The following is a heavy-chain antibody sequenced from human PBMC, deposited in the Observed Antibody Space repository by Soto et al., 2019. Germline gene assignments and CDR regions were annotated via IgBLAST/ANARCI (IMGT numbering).Heavy chain of an antibody. Sequence: SETLSLTCAVYGGSFSGYYWSWIRQPPGKGLEWIGEINHSGSTNYNPSLKSRVTISVDTSKNQFPLKLSSVTAADTAVYYCARVTLSGIVGAKDDYWGQGTLVTVSS. D-gene: IGHD1-26*01. V-gene: IGHV4-34*01. CDR2: INHSGST. J-gene: IGHJ4*02. CDR1: GGSFSGYY. CDR3: ARVTLSGIVGAKDDY.